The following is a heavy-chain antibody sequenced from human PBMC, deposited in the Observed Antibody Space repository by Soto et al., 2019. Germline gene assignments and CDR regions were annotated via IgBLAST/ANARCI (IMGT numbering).Heavy chain of an antibody. CDR2: ISGSGGRV. J-gene: IGHJ3*02. D-gene: IGHD3-22*01. CDR1: GFSFGTYV. V-gene: IGHV3-23*01. Sequence: GGSLRLSCAAAGFSFGTYVMNWVRQAPGKGLEWVSGISGSGGRVYSADSVKGRFTISRDNYRNTLYLQMNSLRAEDTAIYYCAMTRLYDTGTDDYHRDALDIWGQGTQVTVSS. CDR3: AMTRLYDTGTDDYHRDALDI.